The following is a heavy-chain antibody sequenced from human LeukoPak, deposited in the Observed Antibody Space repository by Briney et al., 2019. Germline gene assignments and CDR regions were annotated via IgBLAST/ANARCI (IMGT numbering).Heavy chain of an antibody. CDR2: IRGSGGSA. D-gene: IGHD5-18*01. CDR1: GFTFSSYA. CDR3: AKDRGYSYGFFDY. V-gene: IGHV3-23*01. J-gene: IGHJ4*02. Sequence: GGSLRLSCAASGFTFSSYAMIWVRQAPGKGLEWVSAIRGSGGSAYYADSVKDRFTISRDNSKNTLYLQMNSLRAEDTAVYYCAKDRGYSYGFFDYWGQGTLVTVSS.